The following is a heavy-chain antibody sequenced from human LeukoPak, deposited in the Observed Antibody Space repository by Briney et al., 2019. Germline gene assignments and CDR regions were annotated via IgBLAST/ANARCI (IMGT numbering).Heavy chain of an antibody. J-gene: IGHJ4*02. CDR1: GFTFSNYW. D-gene: IGHD5-18*01. CDR2: IKQDGSEK. CDR3: VAGYSYGLSFDY. Sequence: GGSLRLSCAASGFTFSNYWTNWVRQAPGKGLEWVANIKQDGSEKYYVDSVKGRFTISRDNAKNSLYLQMNSLRAEDTAVYYCVAGYSYGLSFDYWGQGTLVTVSS. V-gene: IGHV3-7*01.